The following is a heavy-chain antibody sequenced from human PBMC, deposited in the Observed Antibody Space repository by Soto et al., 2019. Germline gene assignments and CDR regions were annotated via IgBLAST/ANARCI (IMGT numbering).Heavy chain of an antibody. CDR2: VHHRGTT. D-gene: IGHD2-2*01. Sequence: SETLSLSCAVSGASISSSNWWHWVRQPPGKGLEWIGEVHHRGTTNYNPSLKSRVAISVDKSKNQFSLKLKSVTAADTAVYYCARVRQYCSATSCYLDPWGQGTLVTVSS. J-gene: IGHJ5*02. CDR1: GASISSSNW. CDR3: ARVRQYCSATSCYLDP. V-gene: IGHV4-4*02.